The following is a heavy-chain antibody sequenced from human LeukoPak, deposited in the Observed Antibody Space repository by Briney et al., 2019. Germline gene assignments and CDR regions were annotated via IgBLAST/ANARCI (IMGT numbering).Heavy chain of an antibody. CDR1: GGSISSYY. CDR3: ARHLREDGDYDATGFDY. D-gene: IGHD4-17*01. Sequence: SETLSLTCTVSGGSISSYYWSWIRQPAGKGLEWIGRIYTSGCTNYNPSLKSRVTMSVDTSKNQFSLKLSSVTAADTAVYYCARHLREDGDYDATGFDYWGRGTLVTVSS. CDR2: IYTSGCT. J-gene: IGHJ4*02. V-gene: IGHV4-4*07.